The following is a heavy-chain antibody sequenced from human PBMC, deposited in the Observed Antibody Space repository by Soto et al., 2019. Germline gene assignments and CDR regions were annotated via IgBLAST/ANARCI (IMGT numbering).Heavy chain of an antibody. Sequence: GSGPTLVNPTQTLTLTCTFSGFSLSTDGMCVTWIRQRPGKAPEWLALIDWDEDKYYSRSLRTRLTISKDPSKKQVVLTLTNMDPVDTATYYCARIPSKRHDYGMDVWGPGTTVTVSS. J-gene: IGHJ6*02. V-gene: IGHV2-70*01. CDR2: IDWDEDK. CDR1: GFSLSTDGMC. CDR3: ARIPSKRHDYGMDV.